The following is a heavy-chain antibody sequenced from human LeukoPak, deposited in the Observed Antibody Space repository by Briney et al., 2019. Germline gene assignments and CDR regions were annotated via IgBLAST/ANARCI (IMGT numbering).Heavy chain of an antibody. CDR3: ARGSDTGAGDY. J-gene: IGHJ4*02. V-gene: IGHV1-69*13. D-gene: IGHD5-18*01. Sequence: SVKVSCKASGGTLSSHAISWVRQAPGQALEWMGGIIPIFGTANYAQKFQGRVTITADESTSTAYMELSSLRSEDTAVYYCARGSDTGAGDYWGQGTLVTVSS. CDR1: GGTLSSHA. CDR2: IIPIFGTA.